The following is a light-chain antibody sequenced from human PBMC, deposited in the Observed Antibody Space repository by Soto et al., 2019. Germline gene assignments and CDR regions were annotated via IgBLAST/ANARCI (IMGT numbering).Light chain of an antibody. V-gene: IGKV1-5*03. CDR2: KAS. CDR3: QQYNSYPYT. J-gene: IGKJ2*01. CDR1: QSISSW. Sequence: DLPMTQSPSTLSASVGDRVTITCRASQSISSWLAWYQQKPGKAPKLLIYKASSLESGVPSRFSGSGSGTEFPLTFSSLQPDDFATYYCQQYNSYPYTFGQGTKLEIK.